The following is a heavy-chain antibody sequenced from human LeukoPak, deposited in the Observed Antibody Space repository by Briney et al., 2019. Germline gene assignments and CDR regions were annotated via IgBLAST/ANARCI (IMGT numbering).Heavy chain of an antibody. CDR2: IIPIFGTA. J-gene: IGHJ4*02. Sequence: GSSVKVSCKASGGTFSSYAISWVRQAPGQGLEWMGGIIPIFGTANYAQKFQGRVTITADESTSTAYMELSSLRSEDTAVYYCARAPVWNDFWSGYLDYWGQGTLVTVSS. V-gene: IGHV1-69*01. CDR1: GGTFSSYA. CDR3: ARAPVWNDFWSGYLDY. D-gene: IGHD3-3*01.